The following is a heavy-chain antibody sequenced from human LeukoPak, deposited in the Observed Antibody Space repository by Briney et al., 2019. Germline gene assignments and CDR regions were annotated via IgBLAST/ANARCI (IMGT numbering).Heavy chain of an antibody. CDR3: AREKSGYNHYYYNYYMDV. Sequence: SKTLSLTCTVSGGSISSSSYYWGWIRQPPGKGLEWIGSIYYSGSTYYNPSLKSRVTISVDTSKNQFSLKLSSVTAADTAVYYCAREKSGYNHYYYNYYMDVWGKGTTVTVS. CDR1: GGSISSSSYY. CDR2: IYYSGST. V-gene: IGHV4-39*02. D-gene: IGHD5-18*01. J-gene: IGHJ6*03.